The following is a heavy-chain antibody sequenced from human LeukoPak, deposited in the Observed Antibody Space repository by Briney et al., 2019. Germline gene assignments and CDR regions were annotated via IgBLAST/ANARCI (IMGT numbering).Heavy chain of an antibody. V-gene: IGHV3-23*01. J-gene: IGHJ4*02. CDR1: GFTFGNYA. Sequence: GGSLRLSCAASGFTFGNYAMAWVRQSPGKGLEWVSCITDIGKNTYHTDSVKGRFTISRDNSKNTLSLQMNSLRVEDTAVYYCAKATQRYCTGGTCHPLDYWGQGTLVTVSS. CDR3: AKATQRYCTGGTCHPLDY. D-gene: IGHD2-8*02. CDR2: ITDIGKNT.